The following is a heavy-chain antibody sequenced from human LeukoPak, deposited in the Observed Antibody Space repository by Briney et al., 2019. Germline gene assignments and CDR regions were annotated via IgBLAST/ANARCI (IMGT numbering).Heavy chain of an antibody. V-gene: IGHV3-48*03. J-gene: IGHJ4*02. CDR3: AVAKIKDYFDY. CDR1: GFTFSSYE. CDR2: ISSSGSTI. D-gene: IGHD5-24*01. Sequence: GGSLRLSCAASGFTFSSYEMNWVRQAPGKGLEWVSYISSSGSTIYYADSVKGRFTISRDNANNSLYLKMNSLRAEDTAVYYCAVAKIKDYFDYWGQGTLVTVSS.